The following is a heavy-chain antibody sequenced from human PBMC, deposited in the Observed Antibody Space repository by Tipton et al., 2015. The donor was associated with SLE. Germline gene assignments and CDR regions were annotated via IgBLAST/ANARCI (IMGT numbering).Heavy chain of an antibody. CDR3: NAIGYCGGGSCYRYDY. D-gene: IGHD2-15*01. Sequence: SLRLSCAASGFTFNTYGMSWVRQAPGKGLEWVSVIRGSDGRTYYSDSVKGRFTMSRDNSKNTLYLQMNSLRVEDTAVYYCNAIGYCGGGSCYRYDYWGQGVLVAVSS. CDR1: GFTFNTYG. CDR2: IRGSDGRT. V-gene: IGHV3-23*01. J-gene: IGHJ4*02.